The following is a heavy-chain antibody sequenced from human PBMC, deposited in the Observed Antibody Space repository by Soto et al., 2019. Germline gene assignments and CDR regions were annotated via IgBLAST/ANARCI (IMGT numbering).Heavy chain of an antibody. J-gene: IGHJ3*01. CDR1: GFTFISSE. Sequence: EVQLVEAGGGLVQPGGSLRPSFVASGFTFISSEMYWVRQAPGKGLEWVSYIHPAGKPIFFADSVKGRFTISRDNAKKSVYLQMNSLRAEDTAVYYCARRGSTWGQGTMVTVSS. D-gene: IGHD2-2*01. CDR3: ARRGST. V-gene: IGHV3-48*03. CDR2: IHPAGKPI.